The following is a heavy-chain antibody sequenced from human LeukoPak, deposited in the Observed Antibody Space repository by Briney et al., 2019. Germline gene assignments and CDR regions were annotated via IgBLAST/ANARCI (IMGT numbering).Heavy chain of an antibody. D-gene: IGHD5-18*01. CDR2: ISTYNGNT. V-gene: IGHV1-18*01. CDR1: GGTFSSYA. Sequence: ASVKVSCKASGGTFSSYAISWVRQAPGQGLEWMGWISTYNGNTNYAQKLQGRVSMTTDTSTSTAYMELRSLRSDDTALYYCARDFGYSYGYADYWGQGTLVTVSS. CDR3: ARDFGYSYGYADY. J-gene: IGHJ4*02.